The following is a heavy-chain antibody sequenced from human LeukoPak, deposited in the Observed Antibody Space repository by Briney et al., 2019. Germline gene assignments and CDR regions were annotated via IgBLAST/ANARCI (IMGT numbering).Heavy chain of an antibody. V-gene: IGHV4-39*01. CDR3: AALTLTGVAGRDWFDA. Sequence: SADPLSLTCSVSGDSIGNNNWSWAWIRQLPGKGLEWIGTMPFDEKVSDNEIPSYNPSLKGRATISAEKSKNQLSLKVKSVTAADTASYYCAALTLTGVAGRDWFDAWGQGTLVIVSS. CDR1: GDSIGNNNWS. J-gene: IGHJ5*02. CDR2: MPFDEKVSDNEIP. D-gene: IGHD3-3*01.